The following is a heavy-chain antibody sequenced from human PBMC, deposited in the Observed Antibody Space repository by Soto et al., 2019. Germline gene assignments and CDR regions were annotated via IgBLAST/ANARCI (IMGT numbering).Heavy chain of an antibody. CDR2: INHSGST. V-gene: IGHV4-34*01. CDR1: GGSFSGYY. D-gene: IGHD2-15*01. J-gene: IGHJ4*02. Sequence: SETLSLTCAVYGGSFSGYYWSWIRQPPGKGLEWIGEINHSGSTNYNPSLKSRVTISVDTSKNQFSLKLSSVTAADTAVYYCARLGVVVAAPFDYWGQGTLVTVSS. CDR3: ARLGVVVAAPFDY.